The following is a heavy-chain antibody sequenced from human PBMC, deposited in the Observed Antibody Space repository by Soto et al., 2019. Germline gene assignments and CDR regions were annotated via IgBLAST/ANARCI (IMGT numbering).Heavy chain of an antibody. V-gene: IGHV3-23*01. J-gene: IGHJ6*02. CDR1: GFTFSRYA. CDR3: AKTIQCSGGSCYSLSYYGMDV. CDR2: IGGSGGST. D-gene: IGHD2-15*01. Sequence: EVQLLESGGGLVQPGGSLRLSCAASGFTFSRYAMSWVRQAPGKGLEWVSAIGGSGGSTYYADSVKGRFTISRDNSKNTLYLQMNSLRAEDTAVYYCAKTIQCSGGSCYSLSYYGMDVWGQGTTVTVSS.